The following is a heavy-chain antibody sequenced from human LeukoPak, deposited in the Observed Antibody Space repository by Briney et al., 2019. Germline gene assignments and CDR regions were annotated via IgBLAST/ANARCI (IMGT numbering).Heavy chain of an antibody. CDR3: AREGGPYRPLDY. J-gene: IGHJ4*02. CDR1: GGSITQTNY. Sequence: PSETLSLTCAVSGGSITQTNYWPWVRQPPGKGLEWIGEVNLQGSTNYNPSLMRRVAISVATSANHVSLQLTSVTAADTAVYYCAREGGPYRPLDYSGQGALVTVSS. V-gene: IGHV4-4*02. CDR2: VNLQGST.